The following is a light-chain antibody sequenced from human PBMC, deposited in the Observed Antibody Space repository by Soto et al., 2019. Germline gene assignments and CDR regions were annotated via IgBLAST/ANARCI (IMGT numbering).Light chain of an antibody. CDR1: SSDIGGYRY. J-gene: IGLJ2*01. Sequence: QSALTQPASVSGSPGQSVTISCTGTSSDIGGYRYVSWYQQRPGKAPKLMIHDVTNRPSGVSDRFSGSKSGNTASLTISGLQAEDEADYYCTSYTRYSSVIFGGGTKLTVL. CDR3: TSYTRYSSVI. CDR2: DVT. V-gene: IGLV2-14*03.